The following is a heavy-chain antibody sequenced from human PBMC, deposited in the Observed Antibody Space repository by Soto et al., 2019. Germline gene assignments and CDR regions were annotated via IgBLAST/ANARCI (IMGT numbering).Heavy chain of an antibody. CDR2: IYYSGST. D-gene: IGHD5-18*01. CDR1: GGSISSDGTY. V-gene: IGHV4-31*03. J-gene: IGHJ4*02. Sequence: SETLSLTCTVYGGSISSDGTYWIWIRQLPGKRLEWIGYIYYSGSTYYNPSLKSRVTISVDTSKNQFSLNLSSVTAADTAVYYWARASNKRGYSCGPEYWGQGTMVTVS. CDR3: ARASNKRGYSCGPEY.